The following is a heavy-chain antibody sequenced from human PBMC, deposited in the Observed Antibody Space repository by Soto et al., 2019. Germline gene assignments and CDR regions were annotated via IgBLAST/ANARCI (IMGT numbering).Heavy chain of an antibody. J-gene: IGHJ1*01. CDR3: AMDYGDRPEYFKH. D-gene: IGHD4-17*01. V-gene: IGHV1-18*04. CDR2: ISPLKGRT. Sequence: QVQLVQSGPDLKRPGASMKVSCKASGYTFTSYGITWVRQAPGQAPEWMAWISPLKGRTQYSQKAQGRVTLSTDTSSNTAYMEMTTLRVDDTAVYYCAMDYGDRPEYFKHGGQGTLVTVS. CDR1: GYTFTSYG.